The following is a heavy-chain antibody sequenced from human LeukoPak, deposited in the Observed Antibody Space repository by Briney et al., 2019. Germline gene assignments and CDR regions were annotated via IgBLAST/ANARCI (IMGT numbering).Heavy chain of an antibody. V-gene: IGHV4-4*07. J-gene: IGHJ4*02. D-gene: IGHD4-23*01. CDR2: IYTSGST. CDR3: ARIDYGGNSGIFDY. CDR1: GGSISSYY. Sequence: SETLSLTCAVSGGSISSYYWSRILQPAGKGLEWIVRIYTSGSTNYNPSLKSRVTMSVDTSKNQFSLKLTSVTAADTAVYYCARIDYGGNSGIFDYWGQGTMVTVSS.